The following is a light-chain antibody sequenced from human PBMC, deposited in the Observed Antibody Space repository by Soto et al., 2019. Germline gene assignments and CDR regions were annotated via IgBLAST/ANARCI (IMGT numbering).Light chain of an antibody. CDR1: RGFRKY. CDR2: AAS. Sequence: DIQMTQSQSSLSASVGDRATITSRPSRGFRKYLAWYQQKPGKVPKLLIYAASTLPSGVPSRFSGSGSGTDFTLTISSLQPEDVATYYCQKYNSAPLTFGPGTKVDIK. CDR3: QKYNSAPLT. J-gene: IGKJ3*01. V-gene: IGKV1-27*01.